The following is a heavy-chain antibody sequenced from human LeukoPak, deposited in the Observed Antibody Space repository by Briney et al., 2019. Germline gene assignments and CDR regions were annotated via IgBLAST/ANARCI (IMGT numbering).Heavy chain of an antibody. CDR2: INWNGGST. J-gene: IGHJ4*02. Sequence: GGSLRLSCAASGFTFDDYGMSWVRQAPGKGLEWVSGINWNGGSTGYADSVKGRFTISRDNAKNSLCLQMNSLRAEDTALYYCATEDDYGDPFDYWGQGTLVTVSS. CDR1: GFTFDDYG. CDR3: ATEDDYGDPFDY. V-gene: IGHV3-20*04. D-gene: IGHD4-17*01.